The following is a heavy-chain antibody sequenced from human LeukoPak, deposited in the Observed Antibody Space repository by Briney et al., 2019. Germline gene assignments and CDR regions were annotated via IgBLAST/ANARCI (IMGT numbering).Heavy chain of an antibody. Sequence: GGSLRLSCAASGFSFSTYGLHWVRHTPGKGLEWVSYISSSGSTIYYADSVKGRFTISRDNAKNSLYLQMNSLRAEDTAVYYCARNTGIAVAGTDWFDPWGQGTLVTVSS. CDR3: ARNTGIAVAGTDWFDP. V-gene: IGHV3-48*04. D-gene: IGHD6-19*01. CDR1: GFSFSTYG. CDR2: ISSSGSTI. J-gene: IGHJ5*02.